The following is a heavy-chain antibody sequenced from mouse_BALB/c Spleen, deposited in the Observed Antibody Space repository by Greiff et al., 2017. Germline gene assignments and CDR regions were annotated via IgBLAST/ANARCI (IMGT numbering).Heavy chain of an antibody. V-gene: IGHV5-9-4*01. CDR2: ISSGGSYT. CDR3: ARVGLRLGAYFDY. Sequence: DVMLVESGGGLVKPGGSLKLSCAASGFTFSSYAMSWVRQSPEKRLEWVAEISSGGSYTYYPDTVTGRFTISRDNAKNTLYLEMSSLRSEDTAMYYCARVGLRLGAYFDYWGQGTTLTVSS. D-gene: IGHD2-2*01. CDR1: GFTFSSYA. J-gene: IGHJ2*01.